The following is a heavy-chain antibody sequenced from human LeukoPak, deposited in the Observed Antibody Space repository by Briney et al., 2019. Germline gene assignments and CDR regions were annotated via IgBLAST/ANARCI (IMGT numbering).Heavy chain of an antibody. J-gene: IGHJ5*02. CDR1: GYSFTSYW. D-gene: IGHD5-24*01. Sequence: GESLKISCKGSGYSFTSYWIGWVRQMPGKGLEWMGIIYPGDSDTRYSPSFQGQVTISADKSISTAYLQWSSLKASDAAMYYCARWGDGYNSNSPFDPWGQGTLVTVSS. V-gene: IGHV5-51*01. CDR2: IYPGDSDT. CDR3: ARWGDGYNSNSPFDP.